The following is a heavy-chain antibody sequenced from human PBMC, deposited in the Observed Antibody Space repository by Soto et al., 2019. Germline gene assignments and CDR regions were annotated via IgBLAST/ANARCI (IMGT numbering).Heavy chain of an antibody. CDR1: GYTFTGYY. J-gene: IGHJ6*02. V-gene: IGHV1-2*02. Sequence: ASVKVSCKASGYTFTGYYMHGVRQAPGQGLEWMGWINPNSGGTNYAQKFQGRVTMTRDTSISTAYMELSRLRSDDTAVYYCARRTAMVYYYYGMDVWGQGTTVTVSS. CDR2: INPNSGGT. CDR3: ARRTAMVYYYYGMDV. D-gene: IGHD5-18*01.